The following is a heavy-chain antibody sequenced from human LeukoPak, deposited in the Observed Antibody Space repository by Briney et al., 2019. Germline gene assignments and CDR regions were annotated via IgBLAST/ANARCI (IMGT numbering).Heavy chain of an antibody. V-gene: IGHV3-23*01. CDR1: GFTFDDYA. CDR3: AKGLHYYDSSIDY. D-gene: IGHD3-22*01. J-gene: IGHJ4*02. Sequence: GGSLRLSCAASGFTFDDYAMHWVRQAPGKGLEWVSGISWNSGSTYYADSVKGRFTISRDNSQNTLYLQMNSLRAEDTAVYYCAKGLHYYDSSIDYWGQGTLVTVSS. CDR2: ISWNSGST.